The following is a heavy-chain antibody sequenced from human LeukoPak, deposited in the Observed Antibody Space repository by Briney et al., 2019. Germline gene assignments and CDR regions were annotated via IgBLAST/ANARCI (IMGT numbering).Heavy chain of an antibody. Sequence: ASVKVSCKASGYTFTSYGISWVRQAPGQGLEWMGWISAYNGNTNYAQELQGRVTMTTDTSTSTAYMELRSLRSDDTAVYYCARVGRHCSSTSCYNYYYYYYMDVWGQGTTVTVSS. V-gene: IGHV1-18*01. CDR1: GYTFTSYG. CDR3: ARVGRHCSSTSCYNYYYYYYMDV. CDR2: ISAYNGNT. J-gene: IGHJ6*03. D-gene: IGHD2-2*01.